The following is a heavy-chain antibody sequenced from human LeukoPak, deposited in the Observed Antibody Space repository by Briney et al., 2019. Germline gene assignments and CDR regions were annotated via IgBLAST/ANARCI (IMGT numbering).Heavy chain of an antibody. Sequence: GASVKVSCKASGGTFSSYAISWVRQAPGQGLEWMGRIIPIFGTANYAQKFQGRVTITTDESTSTAYMELSSLRSEDTAVYYCARSGHYYGSSGYLGYYYYMDVWGKGTTVTVSS. CDR1: GGTFSSYA. CDR2: IIPIFGTA. CDR3: ARSGHYYGSSGYLGYYYYMDV. D-gene: IGHD3-22*01. J-gene: IGHJ6*03. V-gene: IGHV1-69*05.